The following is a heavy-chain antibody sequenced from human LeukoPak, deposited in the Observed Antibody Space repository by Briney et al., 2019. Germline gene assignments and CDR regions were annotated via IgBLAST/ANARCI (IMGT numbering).Heavy chain of an antibody. Sequence: SETLSLTCAVYGGSFSGYYWSWIRQPPGKGLEWIGEINHGGSTNYNPSLKSRVTISVDTSKNQFSLKLSSVTAADTAVYYCATNDYGVLGYFDYWGQGTLVTVSS. D-gene: IGHD4-17*01. CDR3: ATNDYGVLGYFDY. V-gene: IGHV4-34*01. CDR2: INHGGST. J-gene: IGHJ4*02. CDR1: GGSFSGYY.